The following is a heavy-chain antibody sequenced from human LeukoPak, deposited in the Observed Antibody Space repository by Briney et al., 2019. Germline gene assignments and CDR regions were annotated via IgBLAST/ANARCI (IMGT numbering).Heavy chain of an antibody. D-gene: IGHD3-22*01. CDR3: ARSVDYYDSSGYQY. J-gene: IGHJ4*02. Sequence: SETLSLTCTVSGGSISSSSYYWSWIRQPPGKGLEWIGYIYYSGSTNYNPSLKSRVTISVDTSKNQFSLKLSSVTAADTAVYYCARSVDYYDSSGYQYWGQGTLVTVSS. V-gene: IGHV4-61*01. CDR1: GGSISSSSYY. CDR2: IYYSGST.